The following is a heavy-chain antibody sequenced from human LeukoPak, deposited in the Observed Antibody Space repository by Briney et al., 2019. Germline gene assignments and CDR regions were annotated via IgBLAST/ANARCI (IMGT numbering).Heavy chain of an antibody. J-gene: IGHJ4*02. D-gene: IGHD5-24*01. CDR2: ISYDGSNK. CDR1: GFTFSSYA. CDR3: ARVEIEDY. Sequence: GGSLRLSCAASGFTFSSYAMHWVRQAPGKGLEWVAVISYDGSNKYYADSVKGRFTITRDNSKNTLYLQMNSLRAEDTAVYYCARVEIEDYWGQGTLVTVSS. V-gene: IGHV3-30*04.